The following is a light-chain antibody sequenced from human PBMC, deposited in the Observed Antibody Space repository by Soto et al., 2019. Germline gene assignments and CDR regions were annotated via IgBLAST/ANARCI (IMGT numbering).Light chain of an antibody. Sequence: EIVLTQSPATLSLSPGERATLSCRASQSVSSYLAWYQQKPGPAPRLLIYDASNSATGIPARFSGSGSETAFTLTISSLEPEDVAVYYCQQPELAFGGGTKVEIK. CDR1: QSVSSY. J-gene: IGKJ4*01. CDR2: DAS. CDR3: QQPELA. V-gene: IGKV3-11*01.